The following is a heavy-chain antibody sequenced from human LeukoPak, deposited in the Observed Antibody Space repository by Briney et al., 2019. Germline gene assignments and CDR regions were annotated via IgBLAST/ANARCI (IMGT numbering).Heavy chain of an antibody. CDR1: GGSISSSSYY. V-gene: IGHV4-39*01. D-gene: IGHD3-9*01. CDR2: IYYSGST. CDR3: ARSGPTYYDILTGYYMNISLDY. J-gene: IGHJ4*02. Sequence: KTSETLSLTCTVSGGSISSSSYYWGWIRQPPGKGLEWIGSIYYSGSTYYNPSLKGRGTISVDTSKNQFSLKLSSVTAADTAVYYCARSGPTYYDILTGYYMNISLDYWGQGTLVTVSS.